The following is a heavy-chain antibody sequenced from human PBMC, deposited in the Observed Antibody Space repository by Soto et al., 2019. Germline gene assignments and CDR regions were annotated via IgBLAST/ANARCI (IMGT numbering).Heavy chain of an antibody. CDR3: ARVPRDPLTTNYYYYYGMDV. CDR1: GGTFSSYA. V-gene: IGHV1-69*13. CDR2: IIPIFGTA. D-gene: IGHD7-27*01. J-gene: IGHJ6*02. Sequence: PSVKVSCKASGGTFSSYAISWVRQASGQGLEWMGGIIPIFGTANYAQKFQGRVTITADEFTSTAYMELSSLRSEDTAVYYCARVPRDPLTTNYYYYYGMDVWGQGTTVTVSS.